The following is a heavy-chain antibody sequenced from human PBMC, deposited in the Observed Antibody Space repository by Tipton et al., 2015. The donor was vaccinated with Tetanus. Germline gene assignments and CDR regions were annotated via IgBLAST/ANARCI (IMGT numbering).Heavy chain of an antibody. CDR3: ARVVRSSFDPSRYYRATDY. CDR1: GFPFTTYW. CDR2: IRSDGSDT. Sequence: SLRLSCSASGFPFTTYWMHWVRQAPGKGLVWVSHIRSDGSDTNYADSVKGRFTISRDNAKNTLYLQMNSLRVEDTAVYYCARVVRSSFDPSRYYRATDYCGQGTLVTVS. D-gene: IGHD3-22*01. J-gene: IGHJ4*02. V-gene: IGHV3-74*01.